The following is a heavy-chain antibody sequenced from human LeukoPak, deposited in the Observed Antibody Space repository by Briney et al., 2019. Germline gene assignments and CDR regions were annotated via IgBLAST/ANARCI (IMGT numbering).Heavy chain of an antibody. CDR3: ARDAPGLAYYYGLDV. D-gene: IGHD3-10*01. J-gene: IGHJ6*02. CDR2: INTYNGNT. CDR1: GYTFTSYG. V-gene: IGHV1-18*01. Sequence: ASVTVSCKASGYTFTSYGISWVRQAPGQGLEWMGWINTYNGNTHYAQKLQGRVTMTTDTATSTAYMELRSLRPDDTAAYYCARDAPGLAYYYGLDVWGQGTTVTVSS.